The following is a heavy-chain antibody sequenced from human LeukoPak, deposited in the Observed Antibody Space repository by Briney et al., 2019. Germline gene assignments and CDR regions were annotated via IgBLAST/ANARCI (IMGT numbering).Heavy chain of an antibody. V-gene: IGHV4-34*01. CDR3: ARFGVTWAPPGSMVRGVIRFFDY. Sequence: SETLSLTCAVYGGSFSGYYWGWIRQPPGKGLEWIGEIKNSGSTNYNPSLKSRVTISVDTSKNQCSLKLSSVTAADTAVYYCARFGVTWAPPGSMVRGVIRFFDYWGQGTLVTVSS. J-gene: IGHJ4*02. D-gene: IGHD3-10*01. CDR2: IKNSGST. CDR1: GGSFSGYY.